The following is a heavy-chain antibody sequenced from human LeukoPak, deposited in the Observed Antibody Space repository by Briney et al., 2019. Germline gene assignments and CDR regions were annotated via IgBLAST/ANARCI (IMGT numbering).Heavy chain of an antibody. J-gene: IGHJ4*02. V-gene: IGHV1-8*01. CDR1: GYTFTSYD. CDR2: MNLNSGNT. D-gene: IGHD3-22*01. Sequence: ASVKVSCKASGYTFTSYDINWVRQATGQGLEWMGWMNLNSGNTGYAQKFQGRVTMTRNTSISTAYMELSSLRSEDTAVYYCARVSYYDSFYFDYWGQGTLVTVSS. CDR3: ARVSYYDSFYFDY.